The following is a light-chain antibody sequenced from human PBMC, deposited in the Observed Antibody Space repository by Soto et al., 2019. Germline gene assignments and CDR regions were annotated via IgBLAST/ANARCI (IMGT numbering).Light chain of an antibody. Sequence: EIVLTQSPGTLSLSPGERATLSCRASQSVSSSYLAWYQQKPGQAPSLLIYGASRRATGIPDRFSGSGSGTDFTLTISRLEPEDFAVYYCQQYGNSPITFGQGTRLEIK. J-gene: IGKJ5*01. CDR2: GAS. V-gene: IGKV3-20*01. CDR3: QQYGNSPIT. CDR1: QSVSSSY.